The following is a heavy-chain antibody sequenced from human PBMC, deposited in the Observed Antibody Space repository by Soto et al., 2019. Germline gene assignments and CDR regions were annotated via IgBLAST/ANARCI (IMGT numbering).Heavy chain of an antibody. CDR1: GFTFSSYS. CDR2: ISSSSSYI. D-gene: IGHD3-3*01. J-gene: IGHJ4*02. V-gene: IGHV3-21*01. Sequence: EVQLVESGGGLVKPGGSLRLSCAASGFTFSSYSMNWVRQAPGKGLEWVSSISSSSSYIYYADSVKGRFTISRDNAKNSLYLQMNSLRAEDTVVYYCAREFQSYDFWSGYSFDYWGQGTLVTVSS. CDR3: AREFQSYDFWSGYSFDY.